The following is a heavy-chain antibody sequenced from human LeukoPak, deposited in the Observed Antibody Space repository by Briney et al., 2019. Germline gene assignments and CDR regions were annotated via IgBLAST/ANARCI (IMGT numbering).Heavy chain of an antibody. CDR1: GFTFINNA. Sequence: GGSLRLSCVASGFTFINNALTWVRQAPGKGLEWVSAISGSGGSTYYADSVKGRFTISRDNSKNTLYLQMNSLRAEDTAVYYCAKERLRLYYFDYWGQGTLVTVSS. D-gene: IGHD4-17*01. CDR3: AKERLRLYYFDY. J-gene: IGHJ4*02. CDR2: ISGSGGST. V-gene: IGHV3-23*01.